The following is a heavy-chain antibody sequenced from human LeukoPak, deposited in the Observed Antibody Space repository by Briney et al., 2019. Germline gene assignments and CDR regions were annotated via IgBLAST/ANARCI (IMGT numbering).Heavy chain of an antibody. Sequence: PSETLSLTCTVSGGSISSSSYYWGWIRQPPGKGLEWIGSIYYSGSTYYNPSLKSRVTISVDTSKNQFSLKLSSVTAADTAVYYCARVGQQWLVAGWFDPWGQGTLVTVSS. CDR3: ARVGQQWLVAGWFDP. CDR1: GGSISSSSYY. CDR2: IYYSGST. J-gene: IGHJ5*02. V-gene: IGHV4-39*07. D-gene: IGHD6-19*01.